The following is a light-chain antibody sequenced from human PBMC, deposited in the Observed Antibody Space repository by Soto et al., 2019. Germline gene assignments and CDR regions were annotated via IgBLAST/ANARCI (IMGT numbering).Light chain of an antibody. V-gene: IGKV1-33*01. Sequence: DIQMTQSPSSLSASVGDRVTITCQASQDISNYLNWYQQKPGKAPQLLIYDASNLETGVPSRFSGSGSGTDFTFTISSLQPEDIATYYWQQYDNLPLTVGGGTKVEIK. J-gene: IGKJ4*01. CDR3: QQYDNLPLT. CDR2: DAS. CDR1: QDISNY.